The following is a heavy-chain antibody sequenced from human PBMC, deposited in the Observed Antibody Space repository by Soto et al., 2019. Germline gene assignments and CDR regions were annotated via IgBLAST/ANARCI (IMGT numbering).Heavy chain of an antibody. J-gene: IGHJ4*02. D-gene: IGHD3-10*01. V-gene: IGHV3-33*08. CDR2: TWFDGSKE. CDR1: GFTFSNYG. Sequence: QVQVVDSGGGVVQPGRSLRLSCVTSGFTFSNYGLHWVRQAPGKGLEWVAVTWFDGSKEYYADSVKGRFSISRDNSKNTVYVQMSSLRVEDTAVYYCARGLLWFGEFDYWGQGTLVTVSS. CDR3: ARGLLWFGEFDY.